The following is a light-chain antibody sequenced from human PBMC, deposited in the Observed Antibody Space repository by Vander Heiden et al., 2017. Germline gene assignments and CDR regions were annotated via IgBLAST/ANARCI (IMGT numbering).Light chain of an antibody. Sequence: DIVMTQSPDSLAVSLGARATISCKSSQSVLYSSNNKNYLAWYQQKPGQSPKLLISWASTRESGVPDRFSGSGSGTDFTLTISSLQAEDVAVYYCQQYYGGLWTFGQGTKVEIK. CDR1: QSVLYSSNNKNY. CDR2: WAS. J-gene: IGKJ1*01. CDR3: QQYYGGLWT. V-gene: IGKV4-1*01.